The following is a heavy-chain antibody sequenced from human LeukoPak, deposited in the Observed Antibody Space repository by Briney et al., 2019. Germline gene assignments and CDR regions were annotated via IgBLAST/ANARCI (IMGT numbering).Heavy chain of an antibody. Sequence: SRSLRLSCAASGVTFDDYAMHWVRQAPGQGLECVSGIGWNSGSIGYADSVKGRFTISRDNANNSLCLQMNSLRAEDTALSYCAKDDQFGYYYDSSGLFDYWGQGTLVTVSS. CDR2: IGWNSGSI. CDR3: AKDDQFGYYYDSSGLFDY. CDR1: GVTFDDYA. V-gene: IGHV3-9*01. D-gene: IGHD3-22*01. J-gene: IGHJ4*02.